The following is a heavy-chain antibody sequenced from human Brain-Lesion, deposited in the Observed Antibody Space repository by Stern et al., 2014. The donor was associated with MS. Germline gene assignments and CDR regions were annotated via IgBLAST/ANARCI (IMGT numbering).Heavy chain of an antibody. CDR2: IFNSGST. V-gene: IGHV4-61*02. D-gene: IGHD2-2*01. Sequence: VQLVESGPGLVKPSQTLSLSCTVSGGSISSGGYYWSWIRQPAGKGLEWIGRIFNSGSTSYNPSLKSRSTISRDPSKNQFSLRLNSMTAADTAVYYCARGRVVPGFQYYATDVWGQGTTVIVSS. CDR1: GGSISSGGYY. CDR3: ARGRVVPGFQYYATDV. J-gene: IGHJ6*02.